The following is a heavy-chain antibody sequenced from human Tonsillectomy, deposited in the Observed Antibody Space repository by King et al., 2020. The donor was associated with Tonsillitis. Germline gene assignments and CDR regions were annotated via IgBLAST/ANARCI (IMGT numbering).Heavy chain of an antibody. Sequence: GQLVQSGGGVVRPGRSLRLSCASSGFVFRSYGMHWVRQAPGKGLEWVAVISYDARRQNYADSVKGRFTISRDNSRDTLYLQMNSLRAEDTAVYYCARERLYSSDWGIDYWGQGSLVTVSS. D-gene: IGHD6-19*01. CDR3: ARERLYSSDWGIDY. CDR2: ISYDARRQ. CDR1: GFVFRSYG. V-gene: IGHV3-33*05. J-gene: IGHJ4*02.